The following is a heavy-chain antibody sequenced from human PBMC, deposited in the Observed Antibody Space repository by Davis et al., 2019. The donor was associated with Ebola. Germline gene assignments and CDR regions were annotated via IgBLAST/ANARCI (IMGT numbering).Heavy chain of an antibody. CDR1: GYTFTSYY. J-gene: IGHJ4*02. Sequence: AASVTVSCKASGYTFTSYYMHWVRQAPGQGLEWMGIINPSGGSTSYAQKFQGRVTMTRDTSTSTVYMELNSLRAEDTAVYYCAKDPSWNYAGRFLYWGQGTLVTVSS. D-gene: IGHD1-7*01. CDR2: INPSGGST. CDR3: AKDPSWNYAGRFLY. V-gene: IGHV1-46*01.